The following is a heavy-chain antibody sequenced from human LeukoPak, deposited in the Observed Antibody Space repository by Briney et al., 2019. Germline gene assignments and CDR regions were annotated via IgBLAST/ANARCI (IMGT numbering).Heavy chain of an antibody. J-gene: IGHJ4*02. CDR2: TTGSGGST. CDR1: GFTFSSYA. CDR3: AKDRVCSGGSCYFDY. D-gene: IGHD2-15*01. V-gene: IGHV3-23*01. Sequence: GGSLRLSCAASGFTFSSYAMNWVRQAPGKGLEWVSGTTGSGGSTFYADSVKGRFTISRDNSKNTLYLQMNSLRAEDTAVYYCAKDRVCSGGSCYFDYWGQGTLVTVSS.